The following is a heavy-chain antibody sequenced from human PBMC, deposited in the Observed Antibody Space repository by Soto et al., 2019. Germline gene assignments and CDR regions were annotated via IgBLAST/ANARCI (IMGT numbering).Heavy chain of an antibody. J-gene: IGHJ4*02. Sequence: TLSLTCTASRGSVSSGGYFWIWIRQLPGKGLEWIGYIYHTGSTLYNPSLKSRVTISLDTSKSQFSLRLTSVTAADTAMYFWAGSSARTMFDYWGPGTRVTIAS. V-gene: IGHV4-31*03. D-gene: IGHD2-2*01. CDR3: AGSSARTMFDY. CDR1: RGSVSSGGYF. CDR2: IYHTGST.